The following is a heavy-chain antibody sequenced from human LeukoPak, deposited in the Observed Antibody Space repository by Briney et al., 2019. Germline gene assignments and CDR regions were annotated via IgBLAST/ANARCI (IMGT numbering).Heavy chain of an antibody. CDR2: IYSGGST. J-gene: IGHJ4*02. V-gene: IGHV3-53*01. CDR3: ARERGRLYSSSWYVDY. D-gene: IGHD6-13*01. CDR1: GFTVSSNY. Sequence: GGSLRLSCAASGFTVSSNYMSWVRQAPGKGLEWVSVIYSGGSTYYADSVKARFTISRDNSKNTLYLQMNSLRAEDTAVYYCARERGRLYSSSWYVDYWGQGTLVTVSS.